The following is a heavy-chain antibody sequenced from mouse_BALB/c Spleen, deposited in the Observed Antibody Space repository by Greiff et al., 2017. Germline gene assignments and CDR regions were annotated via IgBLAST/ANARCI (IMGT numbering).Heavy chain of an antibody. V-gene: IGHV1S81*02. D-gene: IGHD1-2*01. CDR3: TRGSTTAPGDWDEYAMDY. CDR1: GYTFTSYY. Sequence: QVHVKQSGAELVKPGASVKLSCKASGYTFTSYYMYWVKQRPGQGLEWIGEINPSNGGTNSNEKFKSKATLTVDKSSSTAYMQISSLTSEDSAVYYCTRGSTTAPGDWDEYAMDYWGQGTSVTVSS. J-gene: IGHJ4*01. CDR2: INPSNGGT.